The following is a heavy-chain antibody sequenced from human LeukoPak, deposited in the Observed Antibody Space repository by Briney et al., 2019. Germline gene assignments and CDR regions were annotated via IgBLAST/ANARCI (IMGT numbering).Heavy chain of an antibody. CDR3: ARHVVAYDYGDY. J-gene: IGHJ4*02. Sequence: SETLSLTCIASGGSISSSTYYWGWTRQPPGKGLEWIGSIYYTGSTYYNPSLKSRVTISVDTSENQFSLRLSSVTAADTAVYYCARHVVAYDYGDYWGQGTLVTVSS. CDR2: IYYTGST. CDR1: GGSISSSTYY. V-gene: IGHV4-39*01. D-gene: IGHD4-17*01.